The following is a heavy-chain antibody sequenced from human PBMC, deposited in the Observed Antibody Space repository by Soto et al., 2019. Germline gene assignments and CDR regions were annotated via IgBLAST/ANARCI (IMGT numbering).Heavy chain of an antibody. CDR3: ARGLATLPVFAFDV. Sequence: QMTLKESGPTLVKPTQTLTLTCSFSGFSLSTSGVGVGWVRQPPGKSLEWLALIYWSGDEHYRPSLKSRLTITKATSKNQVVLIMTNMDPVDTATYYCARGLATLPVFAFDVWGKGTTVTVSS. V-gene: IGHV2-5*01. CDR1: GFSLSTSGVG. CDR2: IYWSGDE. D-gene: IGHD6-6*01. J-gene: IGHJ3*01.